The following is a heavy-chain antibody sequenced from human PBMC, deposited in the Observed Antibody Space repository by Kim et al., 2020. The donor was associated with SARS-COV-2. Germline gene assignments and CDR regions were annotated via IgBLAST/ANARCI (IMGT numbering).Heavy chain of an antibody. J-gene: IGHJ5*01. V-gene: IGHV4-61*01. CDR1: GGSVSSGSYY. D-gene: IGHD3-10*01. CDR3: ARDWRGYYGSGSSNWF. CDR2: IYYSGST. Sequence: SETLSLTCTVSGGSVSSGSYYWSWIRQPPGKGLEWIGYIYYSGSTNYNPSLKSRVTISVDTSKNQFSLKLSSVTAADTAVYYCARDWRGYYGSGSSNWF.